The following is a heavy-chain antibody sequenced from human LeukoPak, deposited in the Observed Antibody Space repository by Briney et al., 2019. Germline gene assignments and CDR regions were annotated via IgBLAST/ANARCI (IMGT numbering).Heavy chain of an antibody. CDR1: GFTFSSYG. Sequence: GGTLRLSCAASGFTFSSYGMSWVRQAPGKGLEWVSTISGGGGSTYSADSVKGRFTISRDNSKNTLYLQMNSLRAEDTAVYYCAKDGDGSAYSSGWYWYYYYMDVWGKGTTVTISS. D-gene: IGHD6-19*01. CDR3: AKDGDGSAYSSGWYWYYYYMDV. J-gene: IGHJ6*03. CDR2: ISGGGGST. V-gene: IGHV3-23*01.